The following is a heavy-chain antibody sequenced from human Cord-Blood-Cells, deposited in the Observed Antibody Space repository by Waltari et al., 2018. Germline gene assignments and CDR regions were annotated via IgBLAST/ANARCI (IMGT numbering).Heavy chain of an antibody. Sequence: QVQLVESGGGVVQPGRSLRLSCAASGFTFSSYAMHWVRQAPGKGVEWVAVISYDGSNKYYADSVKGRFTISRDNSKNTLYLQMNSLRAEDTAVYYCARGGDRGFDYWGQGTLVTVSS. V-gene: IGHV3-30-3*01. J-gene: IGHJ4*02. CDR2: ISYDGSNK. D-gene: IGHD3-10*01. CDR3: ARGGDRGFDY. CDR1: GFTFSSYA.